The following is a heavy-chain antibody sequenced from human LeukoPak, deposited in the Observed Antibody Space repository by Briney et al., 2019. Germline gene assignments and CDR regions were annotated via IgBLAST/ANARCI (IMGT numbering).Heavy chain of an antibody. D-gene: IGHD4-17*01. CDR3: ARRGDYGDPVNY. CDR2: IYYSGKT. CDR1: GGSISSSNNY. Sequence: PSETLSLTCTVSGGSISSSNNYWAWIRQPPGKGLEWIGAIYYSGKTYYNSSLKSRVIISVDMSKNQFSLKLSSVTAADTAVYYCARRGDYGDPVNYWGQGTLVTVSS. V-gene: IGHV4-39*01. J-gene: IGHJ4*02.